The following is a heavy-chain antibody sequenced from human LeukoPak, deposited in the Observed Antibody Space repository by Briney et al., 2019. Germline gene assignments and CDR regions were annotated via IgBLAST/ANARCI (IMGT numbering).Heavy chain of an antibody. CDR2: IDWDDDK. V-gene: IGHV2-70*11. Sequence: ESGPTLVNPTQTLTLTCTFSGFSLSTSGMCVSWIRQPPGKALEWLARIDWDDDKYYSTSLKTRLTISKDTSKNQVVLTMTNMDPVDTATYYCARSSRFLEWLLLDYWGQGTLATVSS. D-gene: IGHD3-3*01. J-gene: IGHJ4*02. CDR3: ARSSRFLEWLLLDY. CDR1: GFSLSTSGMC.